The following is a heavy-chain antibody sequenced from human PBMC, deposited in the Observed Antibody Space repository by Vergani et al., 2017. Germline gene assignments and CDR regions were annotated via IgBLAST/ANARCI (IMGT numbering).Heavy chain of an antibody. D-gene: IGHD3-22*01. CDR2: IYYSGST. CDR1: GGSINSGSYY. Sequence: QVQLQESGPGLVKPSQTLSLTCTVSGGSINSGSYYWGWIRQPPGKGLEWIGSIYYSGSTYYNPSLKSRVTISVDTSKNQFSLKLSSVTAADPAVYYCARLGISTYYYDSSGYSDDAFDIWGQGTMVTVSS. CDR3: ARLGISTYYYDSSGYSDDAFDI. V-gene: IGHV4-39*01. J-gene: IGHJ3*02.